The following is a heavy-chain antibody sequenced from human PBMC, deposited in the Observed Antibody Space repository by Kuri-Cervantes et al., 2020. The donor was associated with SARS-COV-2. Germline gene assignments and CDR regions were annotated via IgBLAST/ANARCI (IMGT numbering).Heavy chain of an antibody. CDR3: ARDRPYENTIFGVVPSHDWYFDL. Sequence: SVKVSCKASGGTFSSYAISWVRQAPGQGLEWMGRIIPIFDTANYAQKFQGRVTITADESTSTAYMELSSLRSEDTAVYYCARDRPYENTIFGVVPSHDWYFDLWGRGTLVTVSS. J-gene: IGHJ2*01. D-gene: IGHD3-3*01. CDR2: IIPIFDTA. CDR1: GGTFSSYA. V-gene: IGHV1-69*13.